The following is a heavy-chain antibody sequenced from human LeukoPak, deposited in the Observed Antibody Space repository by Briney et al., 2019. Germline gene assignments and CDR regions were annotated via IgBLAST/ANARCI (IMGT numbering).Heavy chain of an antibody. CDR3: ARGGHGSGSHDY. D-gene: IGHD3-10*01. CDR1: GGSFSGYY. CDR2: INHSGST. V-gene: IGHV4-34*01. J-gene: IGHJ4*02. Sequence: PSETLSLTCAVYGGSFSGYYWSWIRQPPGKGLEWIGEINHSGSTNYNPSLKSRVTISVDTSKNQFSLKLSSVTAADTAVYYCARGGHGSGSHDYWGQGTLVTVSS.